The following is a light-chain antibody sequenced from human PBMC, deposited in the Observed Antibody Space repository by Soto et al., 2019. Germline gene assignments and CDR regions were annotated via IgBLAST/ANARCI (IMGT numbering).Light chain of an antibody. CDR3: QQYGSSPPT. J-gene: IGKJ1*01. V-gene: IGKV3-20*01. CDR2: GAS. Sequence: EIVWTQSPVTLSLSPGAIATLSCRASQSVSSSYLSFYQHKPDQAPRLLIYGASSRATGIPDRFSGSGSGTEFTLTISRLEPEDFAGYYCQQYGSSPPTFGQGTKVDI. CDR1: QSVSSSY.